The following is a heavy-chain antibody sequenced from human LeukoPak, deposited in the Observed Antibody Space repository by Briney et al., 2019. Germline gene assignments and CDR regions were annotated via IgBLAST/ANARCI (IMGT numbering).Heavy chain of an antibody. J-gene: IGHJ6*02. V-gene: IGHV3-53*01. CDR1: GFTVSSNY. Sequence: GGSLRLSCAASGFTVSSNYMSWVRQAPGKGLEWVSVIYSGGSTYYADSAKGRFTISRDNSKNTLYLQMNSLRAEDTAVYYCAREQLWDYYYYGMDVWGQGTTVTVSS. CDR3: AREQLWDYYYYGMDV. CDR2: IYSGGST. D-gene: IGHD5-18*01.